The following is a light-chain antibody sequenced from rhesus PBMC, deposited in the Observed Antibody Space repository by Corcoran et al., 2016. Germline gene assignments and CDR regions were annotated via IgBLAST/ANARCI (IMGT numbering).Light chain of an antibody. Sequence: DIQMTQSPSSLSASVGDRVTITCRASQGISSWVAWYQQKPGKAPKLLIYKASSLQSGVPSRFSGGGSGTDFTLTISNLQPEDCATYYCQQYNSAPHSFGQGTKLEIK. J-gene: IGKJ2*01. V-gene: IGKV1-21*01. CDR2: KAS. CDR1: QGISSW. CDR3: QQYNSAPHS.